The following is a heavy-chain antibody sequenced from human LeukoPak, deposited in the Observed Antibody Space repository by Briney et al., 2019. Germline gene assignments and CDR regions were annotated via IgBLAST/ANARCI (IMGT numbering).Heavy chain of an antibody. V-gene: IGHV1-69*13. J-gene: IGHJ4*02. CDR3: ARGPQMIRFPHPSDY. D-gene: IGHD3-3*01. CDR1: GGTFSSYA. CDR2: IIPIFGTA. Sequence: EASVKVSCKASGGTFSSYAISWVRQAPGQGLEWMGGIIPIFGTANYAQKFQGRVTITADESTSTAYMELRSLRSDDTAVYYCARGPQMIRFPHPSDYWGQGTLVTVSS.